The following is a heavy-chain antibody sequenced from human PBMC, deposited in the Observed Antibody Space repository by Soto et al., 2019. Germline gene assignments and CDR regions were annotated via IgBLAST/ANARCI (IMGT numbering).Heavy chain of an antibody. J-gene: IGHJ6*03. D-gene: IGHD2-15*01. Sequence: PGGSLRLACAASGFTFSSYGMHWVRQAPGKGLEWVAVIWYDGSNKYYADSVKGRFTISRDNSKNTLYLQMNSLRAEDTAVYYCASPPLYCSGGCCYSGYNYYYYMDVWGKGTTVTVSS. V-gene: IGHV3-33*01. CDR2: IWYDGSNK. CDR3: ASPPLYCSGGCCYSGYNYYYYMDV. CDR1: GFTFSSYG.